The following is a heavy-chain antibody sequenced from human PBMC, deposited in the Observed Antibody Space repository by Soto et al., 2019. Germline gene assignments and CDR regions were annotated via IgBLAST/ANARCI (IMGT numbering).Heavy chain of an antibody. V-gene: IGHV1-46*01. CDR3: ARDTRSWNYVGFWDQ. CDR2: INPDGGST. J-gene: IGHJ4*02. D-gene: IGHD3-16*01. Sequence: QVQLMQSGAEVKKPGASVRVSCQTSGYTFMDYYIHWLRQAPGQGLEWMGVINPDGGSTSYARKLQGRITVTTDTSTKSVYRDLCRLTLEDTAVYFCARDTRSWNYVGFWDQWGQGTLVTVTT. CDR1: GYTFMDYY.